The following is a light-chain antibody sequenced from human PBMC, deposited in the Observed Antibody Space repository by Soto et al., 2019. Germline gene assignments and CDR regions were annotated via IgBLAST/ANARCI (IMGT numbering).Light chain of an antibody. V-gene: IGKV1-12*01. CDR2: ASS. J-gene: IGKJ5*01. CDR3: QQANSFPIT. Sequence: DIQMTQSPSSVSASVGDRVTITCRASEDISTWLAWYQQEPGKAPKFLIYASSGLQSGVPSRFSGSESGTDFTLTISSLQPEDFGTYYCQQANSFPITFGQGKRLEIK. CDR1: EDISTW.